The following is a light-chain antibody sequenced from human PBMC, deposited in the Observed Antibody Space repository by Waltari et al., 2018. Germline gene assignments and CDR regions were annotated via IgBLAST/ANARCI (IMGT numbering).Light chain of an antibody. CDR2: RAS. CDR3: QQHGTLPAT. J-gene: IGKJ1*01. CDR1: STVGSSS. V-gene: IGKV3-20*01. Sequence: EIVLTQSPGTASLSPGARVTLSCRASSTVGSSSLAWYQQKPGQAPRLVIYRASRRATGIPDRFSGSGSGTDFSLTISRLEPEDFAVYYCQQHGTLPATFGQGTKVEIK.